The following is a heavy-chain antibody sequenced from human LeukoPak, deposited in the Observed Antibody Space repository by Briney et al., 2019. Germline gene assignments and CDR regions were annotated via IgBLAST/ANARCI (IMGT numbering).Heavy chain of an antibody. J-gene: IGHJ4*02. CDR2: IKQDGSEK. D-gene: IGHD5-18*01. Sequence: PGGSLRLSCAASGFTFSGYWMSWVRQAPGKGLEWVANIKQDGSEKYYVDSVKGRFTISRDNAKSSLYLQMNSLRVGDTAVYYCARGDGAMAFDYWGQGALVTVSS. CDR3: ARGDGAMAFDY. CDR1: GFTFSGYW. V-gene: IGHV3-7*05.